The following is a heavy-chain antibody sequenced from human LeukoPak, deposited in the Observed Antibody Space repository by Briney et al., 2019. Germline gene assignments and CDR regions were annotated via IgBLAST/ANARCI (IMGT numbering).Heavy chain of an antibody. CDR2: VYYDGNNK. CDR3: VKDQAQVYGYFDS. CDR1: GFTFGDYD. D-gene: IGHD6-6*01. J-gene: IGHJ4*02. V-gene: IGHV3-30*02. Sequence: GGSLRLSCTTSGFTFGDYDMRWFRQAPGKGLEWVAFVYYDGNNKYYAASVKGRFTISRDNSRNSLYVQMNSLRTEDTAVYYCVKDQAQVYGYFDSWGLGTLVTVSS.